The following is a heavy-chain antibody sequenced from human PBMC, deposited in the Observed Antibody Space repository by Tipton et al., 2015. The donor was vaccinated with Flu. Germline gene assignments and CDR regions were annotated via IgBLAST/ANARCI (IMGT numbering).Heavy chain of an antibody. V-gene: IGHV1-2*02. CDR3: ARGAVTMVRGVLDH. D-gene: IGHD3-10*01. Sequence: QVQLVQSGAEVKKPGASVKVSCKASGYTFTGYYMHWVRQAPGQGLEWMGWINPNSDGTIYAQKFQGRVTMTRDTSASSAYMELRGLTSDDTAVYFCARGAVTMVRGVLDHWGQGTLVTVSS. J-gene: IGHJ4*02. CDR1: GYTFTGYY. CDR2: INPNSDGT.